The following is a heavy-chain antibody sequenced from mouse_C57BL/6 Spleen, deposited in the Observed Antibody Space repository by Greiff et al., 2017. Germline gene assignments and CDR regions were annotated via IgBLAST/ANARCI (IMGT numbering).Heavy chain of an antibody. V-gene: IGHV5-6*01. CDR1: GFTFSSYG. CDR2: ISSGGSYT. D-gene: IGHD1-1*01. CDR3: ARRYYGSSYGYFDV. Sequence: EVQLVESGGDLVKPGGSLKLSCAASGFTFSSYGMSWVRQTPDKRLEWVATISSGGSYTYYPDSVKGRFTISRDNAKNTLYLQMSSLKSEDTAMYYRARRYYGSSYGYFDVWGTGTTVTVSS. J-gene: IGHJ1*03.